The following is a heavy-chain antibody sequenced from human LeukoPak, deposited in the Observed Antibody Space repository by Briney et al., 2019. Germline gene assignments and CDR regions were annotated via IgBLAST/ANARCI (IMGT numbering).Heavy chain of an antibody. Sequence: PSETLSLTCTVSGDSISRGDYFWSWIRQPAGNGLEWVGRISTSGKTNSNPSLNNRVTLSLDTSKNHFSLKLSSVTAADTAVYYCAKGAGPPWFDPWGQGTLVIVSS. CDR3: AKGAGPPWFDP. J-gene: IGHJ5*02. CDR1: GDSISRGDYF. CDR2: ISTSGKT. D-gene: IGHD6-19*01. V-gene: IGHV4-61*02.